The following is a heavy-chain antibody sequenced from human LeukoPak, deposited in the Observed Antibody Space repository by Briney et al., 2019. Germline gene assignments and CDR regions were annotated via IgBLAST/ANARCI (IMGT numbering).Heavy chain of an antibody. CDR3: ARNQRGLKRDY. CDR2: ISLSGDTI. J-gene: IGHJ4*02. V-gene: IGHV3-48*04. Sequence: GGSLRLSCAASGFTFSNYWMNWVRQAPGKGLEWVSYISLSGDTIYYADSVKGRFTISRDNAKNSLYLQMNSLRAEDTAVYYCARNQRGLKRDYWGQGTLVTVSS. CDR1: GFTFSNYW.